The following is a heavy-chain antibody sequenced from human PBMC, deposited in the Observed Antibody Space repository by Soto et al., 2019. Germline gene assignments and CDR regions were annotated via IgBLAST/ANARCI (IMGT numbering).Heavy chain of an antibody. V-gene: IGHV3-48*01. J-gene: IGHJ4*02. CDR1: GFTFSRYA. CDR3: ARDRGYTGYDFAY. CDR2: INHDSRTI. Sequence: ESGGGLVQPGGSLRLSCAASGFTFSRYAMNWNRQAPGKGLEWVSYINHDSRTIYYADSVKGRFTISRDNANNLLSLQMNSLRAEDTAVYYCARDRGYTGYDFAYWGQGTLVTVSS. D-gene: IGHD5-12*01.